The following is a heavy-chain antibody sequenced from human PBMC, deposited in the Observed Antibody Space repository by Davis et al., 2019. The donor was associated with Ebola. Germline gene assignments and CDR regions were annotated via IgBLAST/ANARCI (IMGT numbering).Heavy chain of an antibody. CDR3: ARDGAVELRSGMDV. J-gene: IGHJ6*02. CDR1: GYTFTSYD. D-gene: IGHD1-7*01. V-gene: IGHV1-18*01. Sequence: ASVKVSCKASGYTFTSYDINWVRQATGQGLEWMGWMNPNSGNTNYAQKLQGRVTMTTDTSTSTAYMELRSLRSDDTAVYYCARDGAVELRSGMDVWGQGTTVTVSS. CDR2: MNPNSGNT.